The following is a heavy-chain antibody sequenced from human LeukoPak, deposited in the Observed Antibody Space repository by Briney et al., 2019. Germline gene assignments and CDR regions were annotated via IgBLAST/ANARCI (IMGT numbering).Heavy chain of an antibody. CDR3: ASRS. CDR2: ISSSSSYI. CDR1: GFPFSSYS. V-gene: IGHV3-21*01. Sequence: GGALSPSCAASGFPFSSYSMNWVRQAPGKGLEWVSSISSSSSYIYYADSVKGRFTISRDNAKNSLVLHVNTLIAEDTAVYYCASRSWGQGTLVTVSS. J-gene: IGHJ5*02.